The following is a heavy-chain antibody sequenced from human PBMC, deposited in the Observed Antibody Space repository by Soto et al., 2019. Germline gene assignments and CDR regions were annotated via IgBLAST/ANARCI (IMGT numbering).Heavy chain of an antibody. V-gene: IGHV3-33*01. CDR1: GFTFSSYG. CDR3: ARDLSSGSYYFDI. D-gene: IGHD3-10*01. CDR2: IWYDGSNK. Sequence: SLRLSCAASGFTFSSYGMHWVRQAPGKGLEWVAVIWYDGSNKYYADSVKGRFTISRDNSKNTLYLQMNSLRAEDTAVYYCARDLSSGSYYFDIWGQGTMVTVSS. J-gene: IGHJ3*02.